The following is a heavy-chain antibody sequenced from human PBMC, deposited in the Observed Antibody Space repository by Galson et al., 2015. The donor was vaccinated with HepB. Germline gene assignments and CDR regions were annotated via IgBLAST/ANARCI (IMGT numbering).Heavy chain of an antibody. D-gene: IGHD3-10*01. CDR3: ARPAILLWFAAGRGTFDV. V-gene: IGHV3-30*04. CDR1: GFTFNNFA. CDR2: ISYDGSIK. J-gene: IGHJ3*01. Sequence: SLRLSCAASGFTFNNFALHWVRQAPGKGLEWLAVISYDGSIKYYADSLKGRFTVSRDNSKSTLFLQLSSLRPEDTAIYYCARPAILLWFAAGRGTFDVWGRGTMVTVSS.